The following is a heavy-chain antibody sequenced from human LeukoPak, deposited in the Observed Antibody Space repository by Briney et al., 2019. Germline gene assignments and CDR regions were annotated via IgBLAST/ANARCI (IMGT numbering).Heavy chain of an antibody. D-gene: IGHD6-13*01. CDR2: IKEDGSEK. V-gene: IGHV3-7*03. CDR1: GFTFSSYA. CDR3: ARDWGAAGLWDY. J-gene: IGHJ4*02. Sequence: LPGGSLRLSCAASGFTFSSYAMSWVRQAPGKGLEWVANIKEDGSEKDYVDSVKGRFTISRDNAKNSLYLQMNSLRAEDTAIYYCARDWGAAGLWDYWGQGTLVTVSS.